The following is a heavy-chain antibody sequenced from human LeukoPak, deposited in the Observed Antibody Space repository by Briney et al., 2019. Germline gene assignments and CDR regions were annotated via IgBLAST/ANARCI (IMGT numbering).Heavy chain of an antibody. CDR3: ARERGYSSSWYYGMDV. Sequence: GASVKVSCKASGYTFTGYYMHWVRQAPGQGLEWMGWINPNSGGTNYAQKFQGWVTMTRDTSISTAYMELSRLRSDDTAVYYCARERGYSSSWYYGMDVWGQWTTVTVSS. CDR2: INPNSGGT. J-gene: IGHJ6*02. V-gene: IGHV1-2*04. CDR1: GYTFTGYY. D-gene: IGHD6-13*01.